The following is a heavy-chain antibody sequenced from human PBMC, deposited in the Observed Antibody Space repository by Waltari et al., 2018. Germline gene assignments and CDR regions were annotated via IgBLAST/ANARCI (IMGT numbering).Heavy chain of an antibody. CDR1: GFTFSRYA. CDR3: AKDQTGGGGPYDSRFFDY. J-gene: IGHJ4*02. Sequence: EVQLLESGGGLVQPGGSLRLSCAASGFTFSRYAMSWVRPAPGKGLEWVSAISGSGGSTYYADSVKGRFTISRDNSKNTLYLQMNSLRAEDTAVYYCAKDQTGGGGPYDSRFFDYWGQGTLVTVSS. D-gene: IGHD3-22*01. CDR2: ISGSGGST. V-gene: IGHV3-23*01.